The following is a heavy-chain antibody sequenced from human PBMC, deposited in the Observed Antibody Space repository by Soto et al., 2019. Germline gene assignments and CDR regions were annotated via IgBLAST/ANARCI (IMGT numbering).Heavy chain of an antibody. V-gene: IGHV3-30-3*01. CDR3: ARGGIVLMVYARVGNAFDI. CDR2: ISYDGSNK. Sequence: AGGSLRLSCAASGFTFSSYAMHWVRQAPGKGLEWVVVISYDGSNKYYADSVKGRFTISRDNSKNTLYLQMNSLRAEDTAVYYCARGGIVLMVYARVGNAFDIWGQGTMVIVSS. CDR1: GFTFSSYA. J-gene: IGHJ3*02. D-gene: IGHD2-8*01.